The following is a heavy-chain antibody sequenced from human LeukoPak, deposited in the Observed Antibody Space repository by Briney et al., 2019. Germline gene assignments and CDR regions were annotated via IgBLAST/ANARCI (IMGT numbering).Heavy chain of an antibody. CDR3: ARVEYYDSSGYPSYEYFDY. V-gene: IGHV1-2*02. Sequence: GATVKVSCKASGYTFTGYYMHWVRQAPGQGLDWMGWINPDSGGTNYAQKFQGRVTMTRDTSISTAYMELSRLRSDDTAVDYCARVEYYDSSGYPSYEYFDYWGQGTLVTVSS. D-gene: IGHD3-22*01. CDR1: GYTFTGYY. CDR2: INPDSGGT. J-gene: IGHJ4*02.